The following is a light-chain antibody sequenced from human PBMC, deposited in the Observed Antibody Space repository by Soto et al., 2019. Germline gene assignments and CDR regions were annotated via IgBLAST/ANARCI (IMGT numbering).Light chain of an antibody. V-gene: IGKV3-20*01. J-gene: IGKJ1*01. CDR1: QSFSSSY. CDR3: QQYGSSPRT. Sequence: EILFTPSPGPLSFSPGGRANPPCQAIQSFSSSYLGWYQQKPGQAPRLLIYAASSRATGIPDRFSGSGSGADFTLTISRLEPEDFAVYYCQQYGSSPRTFGQGTKV. CDR2: AAS.